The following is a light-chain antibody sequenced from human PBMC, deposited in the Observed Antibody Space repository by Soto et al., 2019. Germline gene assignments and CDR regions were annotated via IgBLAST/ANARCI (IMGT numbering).Light chain of an antibody. Sequence: EIVMTQSPATLSVSPGDTATLSCRASQSIGSNVGWYQQKPGQAPRLLIYGASTRATGISARFSGSGSGTEFSLIISSLQSEDLAVYYCQQYNTWSLITFGQGTRLEIK. CDR3: QQYNTWSLIT. J-gene: IGKJ5*01. CDR2: GAS. CDR1: QSIGSN. V-gene: IGKV3-15*01.